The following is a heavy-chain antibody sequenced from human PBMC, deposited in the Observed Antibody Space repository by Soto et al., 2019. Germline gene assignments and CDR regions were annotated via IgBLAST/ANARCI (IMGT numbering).Heavy chain of an antibody. CDR3: ARVKRPDYGMDV. CDR2: MNRNSGNT. J-gene: IGHJ6*02. V-gene: IGHV1-8*01. Sequence: ASVKGSCKASGYTFTSYDINWVRQATGQGLEWMGWMNRNSGNTGYAQKFQGRVTMNRNTSVSTAYMELSSLRSEDTAVYYCARVKRPDYGMDVWGQGTTVTVSS. CDR1: GYTFTSYD.